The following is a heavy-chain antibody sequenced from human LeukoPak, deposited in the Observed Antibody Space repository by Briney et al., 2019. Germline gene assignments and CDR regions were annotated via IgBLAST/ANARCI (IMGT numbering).Heavy chain of an antibody. Sequence: SETLSLTCTVSGGSISSGSYYWSWIRQPPGKGLEWIGRIYTSGSTNYNPSLKSRVTISVDTSKNQFSLKLSSVTAADTALYYCAREREPGGSYYYYMDVWGKGTTVTVSS. J-gene: IGHJ6*03. CDR1: GGSISSGSYY. V-gene: IGHV4-61*02. D-gene: IGHD1-26*01. CDR2: IYTSGST. CDR3: AREREPGGSYYYYMDV.